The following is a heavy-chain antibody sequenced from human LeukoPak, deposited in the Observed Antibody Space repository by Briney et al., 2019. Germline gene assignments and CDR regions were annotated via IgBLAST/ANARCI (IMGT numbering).Heavy chain of an antibody. CDR2: IIPMFGTA. CDR1: GGTFRTYG. Sequence: SVKVSCKASGGTFRTYGINWVRQAPGQGLECLGGIIPMFGTANYAQKFQGRVTITADESTSTAYMELSRLRSEDTAVYYCATGETRIKTFGVVSDYYYYMDVWGKGTTVTVSS. V-gene: IGHV1-69*13. J-gene: IGHJ6*03. CDR3: ATGETRIKTFGVVSDYYYYMDV. D-gene: IGHD3-3*01.